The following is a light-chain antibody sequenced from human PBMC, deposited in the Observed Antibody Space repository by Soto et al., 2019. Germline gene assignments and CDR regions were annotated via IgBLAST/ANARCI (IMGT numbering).Light chain of an antibody. CDR3: QHAHNFPLT. J-gene: IGKJ1*01. CDR2: AAS. V-gene: IGKV1-12*01. Sequence: DFQMTQSPSSVSASVGDRVTITCRASQNIGSWLAWYQQKPGKAPKLLIFAASSLQSGVPSRFSGSGSGTDFSLTISSLQPEDFATYYCQHAHNFPLTYGQGTKVDIK. CDR1: QNIGSW.